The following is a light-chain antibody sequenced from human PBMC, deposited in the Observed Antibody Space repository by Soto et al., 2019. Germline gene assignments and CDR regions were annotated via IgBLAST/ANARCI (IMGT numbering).Light chain of an antibody. CDR3: QHTTDFT. CDR2: DVS. J-gene: IGKJ2*01. V-gene: IGKV1-5*01. Sequence: DIQMTQSPSTLAASVGDTVTMTCRSSSKWLAWYQKKPWKAPKLLIYDVSNLERGVPPRFSGSTSGAESTLTITGLQPDDLGTYYCQHTTDFTFGQGTKVEIK. CDR1: SSSKW.